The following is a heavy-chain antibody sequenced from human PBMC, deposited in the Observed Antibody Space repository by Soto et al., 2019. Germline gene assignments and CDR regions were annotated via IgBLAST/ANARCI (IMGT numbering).Heavy chain of an antibody. Sequence: QVQLQQWGAGLLKPSETLSLTCAVYGGSFSGYYWSWIRQPPGKGLEWIGEINHSGRTNYNPSLKSRVTISVDTSKNQFSLKLSSVTAADTAVYYCARIGGYCSSTSCYLSSYYYGMDVWGQGTTVTVSS. CDR2: INHSGRT. CDR3: ARIGGYCSSTSCYLSSYYYGMDV. V-gene: IGHV4-34*01. D-gene: IGHD2-2*01. J-gene: IGHJ6*02. CDR1: GGSFSGYY.